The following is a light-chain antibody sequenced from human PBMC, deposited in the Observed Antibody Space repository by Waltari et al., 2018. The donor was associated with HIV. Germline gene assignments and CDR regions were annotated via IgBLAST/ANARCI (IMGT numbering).Light chain of an antibody. J-gene: IGLJ1*01. CDR3: SSYTGTSTLYV. Sequence: QSALTQPASVSGSPGQSITISCPGTNRDLGAYNYVSWYQQHPGKAPKLLIYEVSNRPSGVSNRFSGSKSGTTASLTISGLQAEDEADYYCSSYTGTSTLYVFGPGTKVTVL. CDR1: NRDLGAYNY. V-gene: IGLV2-14*01. CDR2: EVS.